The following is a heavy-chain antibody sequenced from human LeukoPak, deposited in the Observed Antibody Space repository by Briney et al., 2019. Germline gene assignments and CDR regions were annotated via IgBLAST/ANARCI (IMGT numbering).Heavy chain of an antibody. V-gene: IGHV1-69*13. CDR1: GGTFSSYA. Sequence: SVKVSCKASGGTFSSYAISWVRQAPGQGLEWMGGIIPIFGTANYAQKFQGRVTITADESTSTAYKELSSLRSEDTAVYYCARGDGSGSYYNSLWYFDYWGQGTLVTVSS. CDR2: IIPIFGTA. D-gene: IGHD3-10*01. J-gene: IGHJ4*02. CDR3: ARGDGSGSYYNSLWYFDY.